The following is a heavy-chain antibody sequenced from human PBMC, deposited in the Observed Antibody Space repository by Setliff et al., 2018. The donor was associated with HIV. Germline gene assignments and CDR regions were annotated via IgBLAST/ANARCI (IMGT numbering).Heavy chain of an antibody. Sequence: SVKVSCKASGDTFINSAFTWVRQAPGQGLEWMGSIIPIFNTGNYAQKFQNRVTITADESTSTAYMELSSLRSEDTAVYFCARGWEYSGAFDIWGQGTMVTVSS. CDR3: ARGWEYSGAFDI. J-gene: IGHJ3*02. CDR1: GDTFINSA. D-gene: IGHD1-26*01. V-gene: IGHV1-69*13. CDR2: IIPIFNTG.